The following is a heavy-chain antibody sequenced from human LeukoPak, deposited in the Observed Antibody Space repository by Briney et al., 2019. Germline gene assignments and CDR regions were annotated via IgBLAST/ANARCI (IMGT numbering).Heavy chain of an antibody. J-gene: IGHJ4*02. CDR3: ARVRYSGYEFDY. D-gene: IGHD5-12*01. CDR2: ISSSSSYI. CDR1: GFTFSSYS. V-gene: IGHV3-21*01. Sequence: GRSLRLSCAASGFTFSSYSMNWVRQAPGKGLEWVSSISSSSSYIYYADSVKGRFTISRDNAKNSLYLQMNSLRAEDTAVYYCARVRYSGYEFDYWGQGTLVTVSS.